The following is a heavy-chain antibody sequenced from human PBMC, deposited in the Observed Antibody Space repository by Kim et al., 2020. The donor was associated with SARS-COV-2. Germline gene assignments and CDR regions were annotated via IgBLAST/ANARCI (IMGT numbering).Heavy chain of an antibody. V-gene: IGHV3-48*02. CDR2: ITKTSTTI. Sequence: GGSLRLSCATSTFTFSAYDMNWVRQAPGKGLEWLSFITKTSTTIYYADSVRGRFTISRDNAKNSLYLQMKSLRDEDTAVYYCVRDRMGGAFDIWGQGTMVTVSS. J-gene: IGHJ3*02. D-gene: IGHD3-16*01. CDR1: TFTFSAYD. CDR3: VRDRMGGAFDI.